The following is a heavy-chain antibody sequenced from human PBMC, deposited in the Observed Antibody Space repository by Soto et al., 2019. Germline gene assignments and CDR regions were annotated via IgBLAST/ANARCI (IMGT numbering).Heavy chain of an antibody. CDR1: GFTFGDAW. Sequence: EVHLVESGGGLVKPGGSLTLSCVASGFTFGDAWMNWVRQAAGQGLEWVGHVKTKSEGEATDYAAPVKGRFTIWRDDSTQTLYLQMTRLETGETVKSFCTTLGPSWGQGTQFTVSS. V-gene: IGHV3-15*07. J-gene: IGHJ5*02. CDR3: TTLGPS. CDR2: VKTKSEGEAT.